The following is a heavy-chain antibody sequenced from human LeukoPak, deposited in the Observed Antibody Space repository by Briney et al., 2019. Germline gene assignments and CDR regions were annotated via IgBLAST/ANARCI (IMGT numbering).Heavy chain of an antibody. Sequence: ASVKVSCMASGYTFTSYYMHWVRQAPGQGLEWMGMINPSGGSTSYAQKFQGRVTMTRDMSTSTVYMELSSLRSEDTAVYYCASSLLRTDAFDIWGQGTMVTVSS. CDR3: ASSLLRTDAFDI. J-gene: IGHJ3*02. V-gene: IGHV1-46*01. D-gene: IGHD2-15*01. CDR2: INPSGGST. CDR1: GYTFTSYY.